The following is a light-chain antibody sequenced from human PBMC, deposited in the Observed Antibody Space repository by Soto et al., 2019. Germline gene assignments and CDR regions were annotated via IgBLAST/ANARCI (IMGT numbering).Light chain of an antibody. J-gene: IGKJ2*01. CDR2: YAS. Sequence: EIVMTQSPATLSVSPGESATLSCRASQSISNKLAWYQQKPGQAPRLLIYYASTRATGVPARFSGGGSGTDFTLTISSLQSEDFAVYYCQQYNNWPPYTFGQGTKLEIK. V-gene: IGKV3-15*01. CDR3: QQYNNWPPYT. CDR1: QSISNK.